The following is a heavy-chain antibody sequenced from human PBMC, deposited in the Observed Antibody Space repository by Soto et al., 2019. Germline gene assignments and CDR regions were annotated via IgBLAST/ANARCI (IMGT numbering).Heavy chain of an antibody. V-gene: IGHV1-46*01. CDR1: GYTFTSYY. CDR3: AREPYYYGSGSYYTRYGMDV. CDR2: INPSGGST. D-gene: IGHD3-10*01. Sequence: QVQLVQSGAEVKKPGASVKVSCKASGYTFTSYYMHWVRQAPGQGLEWMGIINPSGGSTSYAQKFQGRVTMTRDTSTSTVYMELSSLRSEETAVYYCAREPYYYGSGSYYTRYGMDVWGQGTTVTVSS. J-gene: IGHJ6*02.